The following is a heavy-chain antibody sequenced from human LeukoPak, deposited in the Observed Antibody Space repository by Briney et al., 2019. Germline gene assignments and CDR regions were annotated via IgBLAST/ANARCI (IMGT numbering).Heavy chain of an antibody. V-gene: IGHV1-8*01. CDR1: GYTFTSYG. Sequence: ASVKVSCKASGYTFTSYGINWVRQATGQGLEWMGWMNPNSGNTGYAQKFQGRVTMTRDTSTSTVYMELSSLRSEDTAVYYCARGSSRSWYDAWGQGTLVTVSS. CDR2: MNPNSGNT. J-gene: IGHJ5*02. CDR3: ARGSSRSWYDA. D-gene: IGHD1-1*01.